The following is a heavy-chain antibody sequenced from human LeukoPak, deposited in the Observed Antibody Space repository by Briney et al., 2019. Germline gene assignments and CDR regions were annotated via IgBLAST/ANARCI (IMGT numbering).Heavy chain of an antibody. Sequence: GGSLRLSCAASGFTFSSYSMNWVRQAPGRGRGGVSYISSSGSTIYYADSVKGRFTISRDNAKNSLYLQMDSLRVEDTAVYYCARDPYSGNYGAYYYYYMDVWGKGTTVTISS. CDR2: ISSSGSTI. CDR1: GFTFSSYS. CDR3: ARDPYSGNYGAYYYYYMDV. D-gene: IGHD1-26*01. J-gene: IGHJ6*03. V-gene: IGHV3-48*04.